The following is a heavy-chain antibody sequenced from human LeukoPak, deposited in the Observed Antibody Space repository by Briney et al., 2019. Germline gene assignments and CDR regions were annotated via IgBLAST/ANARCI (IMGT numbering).Heavy chain of an antibody. D-gene: IGHD2-2*01. J-gene: IGHJ4*02. CDR2: ISGSGGST. CDR1: GFTFSSYA. Sequence: PGGSLRLSCAASGFTFSSYAMSWVRQAPGKGLEWVSAISGSGGSTYYADSVKGRFTISRDNSKNTLYLQMNSLRAEDTAVYYRAKDRVPAAMEALDYWGQGTLVTVSS. CDR3: AKDRVPAAMEALDY. V-gene: IGHV3-23*01.